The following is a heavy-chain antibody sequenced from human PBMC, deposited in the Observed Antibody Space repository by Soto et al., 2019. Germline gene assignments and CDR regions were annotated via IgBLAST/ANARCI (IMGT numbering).Heavy chain of an antibody. CDR2: ISSSSSYI. V-gene: IGHV3-21*01. D-gene: IGHD3-9*01. CDR3: ARPARPLGYDILTGYYTSKDDAFDI. CDR1: GFTFSSYS. J-gene: IGHJ3*02. Sequence: GGSLRLSCAASGFTFSSYSMNWVRQAPGKGLEWVSSISSSSSYIYYADSVKGRFTISRDNAKNSLYLQMNSLRAEDTAVYYCARPARPLGYDILTGYYTSKDDAFDIWGQGTMVTVSS.